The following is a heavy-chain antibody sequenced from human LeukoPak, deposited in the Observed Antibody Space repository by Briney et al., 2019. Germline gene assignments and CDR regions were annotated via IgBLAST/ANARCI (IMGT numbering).Heavy chain of an antibody. CDR1: GGSISSYH. CDR2: IYYSGST. CDR3: ARGGTVRNGMDV. Sequence: PSETLSLTCTVSGGSISSYHWSWIRQPPGKGLEWIGYIYYSGSTNYNPSLKSRVTISVDTSRNQFSLKLSSVTAADTAVYYCARGGTVRNGMDVWGQGTTVTVSS. J-gene: IGHJ6*02. V-gene: IGHV4-59*01. D-gene: IGHD1-26*01.